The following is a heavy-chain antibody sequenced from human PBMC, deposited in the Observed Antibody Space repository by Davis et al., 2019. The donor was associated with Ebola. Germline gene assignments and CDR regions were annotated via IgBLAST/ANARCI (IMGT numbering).Heavy chain of an antibody. Sequence: SVKVSCKASRDTFKNFAINWVRQAPGQGLEWMGGIVPIFGTAYYAEKFQGRVTITADTFTNTAYMELSSLISDDTAVFYCAREKEQLYGMDVWGQGTTVTVSS. CDR2: IVPIFGTA. CDR3: AREKEQLYGMDV. D-gene: IGHD1-26*01. V-gene: IGHV1-69*06. CDR1: RDTFKNFA. J-gene: IGHJ6*02.